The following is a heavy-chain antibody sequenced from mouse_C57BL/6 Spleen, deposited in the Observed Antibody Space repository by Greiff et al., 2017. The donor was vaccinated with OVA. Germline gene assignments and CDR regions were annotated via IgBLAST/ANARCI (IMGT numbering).Heavy chain of an antibody. Sequence: VQLQQPGAELVKPGASVKLSCKASGYTFTSYWMHWVKQRPGRGLEWIGRIDPNSGGTKYNEQFKSKATLTVDKPSSTAYMQLSSLTSEASAVYSCARDTTIVTPYLYFDVWGTGTTVTVSS. CDR2: IDPNSGGT. CDR3: ARDTTIVTPYLYFDV. V-gene: IGHV1-72*01. CDR1: GYTFTSYW. D-gene: IGHD1-1*01. J-gene: IGHJ1*03.